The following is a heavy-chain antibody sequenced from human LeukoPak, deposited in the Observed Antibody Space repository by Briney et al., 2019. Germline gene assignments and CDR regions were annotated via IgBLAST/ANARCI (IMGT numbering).Heavy chain of an antibody. V-gene: IGHV4-39*01. D-gene: IGHD2-2*02. Sequence: SETLSLTCTVSGGSVSTSHYYWGWVRQPPGKGLEWIGYIYYSGRTYYNPSLKSRVTISVDTSKNEFSLKLSSVTAADTAVYYCARSWAPGYCSSTTCYNFDYWGQGTLVTVSS. CDR1: GGSVSTSHYY. CDR2: IYYSGRT. CDR3: ARSWAPGYCSSTTCYNFDY. J-gene: IGHJ4*02.